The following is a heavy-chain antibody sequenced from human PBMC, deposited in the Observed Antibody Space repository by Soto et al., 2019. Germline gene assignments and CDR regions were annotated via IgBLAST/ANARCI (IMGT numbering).Heavy chain of an antibody. CDR3: ARDVAAAFFDY. J-gene: IGHJ4*02. D-gene: IGHD6-25*01. Sequence: ASVKVSCKASGYTFTSYYMHWVRQAPGQGLEWMGTINPNVGSASFAQKFQGRVTMTRDTSTSTVYMELSSLRSEDTAVYYCARDVAAAFFDYWGQGTLATVSS. CDR1: GYTFTSYY. CDR2: INPNVGSA. V-gene: IGHV1-46*01.